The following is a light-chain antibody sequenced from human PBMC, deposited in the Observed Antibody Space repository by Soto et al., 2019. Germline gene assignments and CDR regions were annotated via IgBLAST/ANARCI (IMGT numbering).Light chain of an antibody. CDR3: SSYTSSSTRV. Sequence: QSALTQAASLSGSPGQSITISCTGTSSDVGAYDYVSWYQQHPDKAPKLMIYEVSNRPSGVSNRFSGSKSVNTATLTISGLQAEDEADYYCSSYTSSSTRVFGTGTKVTVL. CDR2: EVS. J-gene: IGLJ1*01. V-gene: IGLV2-14*03. CDR1: SSDVGAYDY.